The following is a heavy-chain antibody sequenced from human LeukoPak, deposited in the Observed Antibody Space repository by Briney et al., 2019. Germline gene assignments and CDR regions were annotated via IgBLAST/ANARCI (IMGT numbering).Heavy chain of an antibody. CDR3: ARDRQWPSGSFDY. Sequence: PGGSLRLSCAASGFTFSSYAMSWVRQAPGKGLEWVSYISSSSSTIYYADSVKGRFTISRDNAKSSLYLQMNSLRAEDTAVYYCARDRQWPSGSFDYWGQGILVTVSS. D-gene: IGHD6-19*01. V-gene: IGHV3-48*04. J-gene: IGHJ4*02. CDR1: GFTFSSYA. CDR2: ISSSSSTI.